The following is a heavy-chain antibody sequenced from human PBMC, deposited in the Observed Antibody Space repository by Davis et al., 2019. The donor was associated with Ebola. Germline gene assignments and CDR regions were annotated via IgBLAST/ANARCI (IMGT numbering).Heavy chain of an antibody. D-gene: IGHD4-11*01. CDR3: ATSTTVKGRVYYYYGMDV. Sequence: ASVKVSCKTSGYSFLSYDIAWVRQAPGRGLEWMGWIRAYNGNTNYAQKLQGRVTMTTDTSTSTAYMELSSLRSEDTAVYYCATSTTVKGRVYYYYGMDVWGQGTTVTVSS. J-gene: IGHJ6*02. CDR1: GYSFLSYD. V-gene: IGHV1-18*04. CDR2: IRAYNGNT.